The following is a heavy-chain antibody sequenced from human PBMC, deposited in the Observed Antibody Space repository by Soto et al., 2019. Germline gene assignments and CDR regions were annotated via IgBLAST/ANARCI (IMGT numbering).Heavy chain of an antibody. V-gene: IGHV5-51*01. J-gene: IGHJ4*02. CDR2: IYPGDSDT. CDR1: GYSFTSYW. Sequence: GESLKISCKGSGYSFTSYWIGWVRQMPGKGLEWMGIIYPGDSDTRYSPSFQGQVTISADKSISTAYLQWSSLKASDTTMYYCARRVTGRGGSGYQTTSYFDYWGQGTLVTVSS. CDR3: ARRVTGRGGSGYQTTSYFDY. D-gene: IGHD3-22*01.